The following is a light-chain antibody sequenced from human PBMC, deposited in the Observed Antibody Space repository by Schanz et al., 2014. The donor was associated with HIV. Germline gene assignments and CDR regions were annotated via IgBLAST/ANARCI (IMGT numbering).Light chain of an antibody. CDR1: SSNIGAGYD. CDR3: QSYDSSLSGSRV. Sequence: QSVLTQPPSLSGAPGQRVSLSCNGSSSNIGAGYDVHWYQQFPGTAPKLLIFDDDSRPSGVPDRFSGSKSGTSASLAITGLQAEDEADYYCQSYDSSLSGSRVFGTGTKLTVL. V-gene: IGLV1-40*01. CDR2: DDD. J-gene: IGLJ1*01.